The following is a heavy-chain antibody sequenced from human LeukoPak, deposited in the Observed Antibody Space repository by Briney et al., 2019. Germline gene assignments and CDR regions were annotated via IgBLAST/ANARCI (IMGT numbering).Heavy chain of an antibody. J-gene: IGHJ4*02. D-gene: IGHD1-26*01. CDR2: ISPNSGGT. CDR1: GYTFIDYY. V-gene: IGHV1-2*02. Sequence: ASVKVSCKASGYTFIDYYMHWVRQAPGQGLEWIGWISPNSGGTKYVQKFQGRVTMTRDTSITTVYMELSGLSFVDTAVYYCARGGGRYSVDYWGQGTLVIVSS. CDR3: ARGGGRYSVDY.